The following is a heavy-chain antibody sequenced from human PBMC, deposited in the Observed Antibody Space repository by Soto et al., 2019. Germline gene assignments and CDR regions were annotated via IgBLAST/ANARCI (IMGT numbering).Heavy chain of an antibody. J-gene: IGHJ5*02. Sequence: QVQLVQSGAEVKKPGSSVKVSCTASGDSFRSFGISWLRQAPGQGLEWMGGIIPFFGTANYAQKFQCRVTITADESTSTTYVALTSLTSEDTALYYCAREGASTSLGWFDPWGQGTLVTVSS. D-gene: IGHD1-26*01. CDR2: IIPFFGTA. V-gene: IGHV1-69*01. CDR1: GDSFRSFG. CDR3: AREGASTSLGWFDP.